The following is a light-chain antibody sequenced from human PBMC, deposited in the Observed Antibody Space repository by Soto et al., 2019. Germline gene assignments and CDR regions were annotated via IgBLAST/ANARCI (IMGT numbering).Light chain of an antibody. CDR2: LNSDGSH. CDR3: QTWGTGVV. CDR1: SEHSSYA. V-gene: IGLV4-69*01. Sequence: QPVLTQSPSASASLGASVKLTCTLSSEHSSYAIAWHQQQPEKGPRYLMKLNSDGSHSKGDGIPDRFSGSSSGAERYLTISSLQSEDEADYYCQTWGTGVVFGGGTKVTVL. J-gene: IGLJ2*01.